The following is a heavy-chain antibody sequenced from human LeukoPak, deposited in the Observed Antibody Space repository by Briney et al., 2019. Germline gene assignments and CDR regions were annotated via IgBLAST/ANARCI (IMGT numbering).Heavy chain of an antibody. J-gene: IGHJ3*02. CDR2: ISAYNGNT. V-gene: IGHV1-18*01. D-gene: IGHD4-17*01. CDR3: ARSTTVTISDAFDI. Sequence: ASVKVSCKASGYTFTSYGISWVRQAPGQGLEWMGWISAYNGNTNYAQKLQGRVTMTTDTSTSTAYMELRSLRSDDTAVYYCARSTTVTISDAFDIWGQGTMVTVSS. CDR1: GYTFTSYG.